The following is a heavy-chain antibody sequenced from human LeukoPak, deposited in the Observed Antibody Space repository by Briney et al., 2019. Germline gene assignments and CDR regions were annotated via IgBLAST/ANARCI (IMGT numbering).Heavy chain of an antibody. V-gene: IGHV3-30*02. Sequence: PGGSLRLSCAASGFTFSSYGMHWVRQAPGKRLEWVAFIRYDGSSKYYADSVKGRFTISRDNSKNTLYLQMNSLRAEDTAVYYCAKVVTDAFDIWGQGTMVTVSS. CDR2: IRYDGSSK. J-gene: IGHJ3*02. D-gene: IGHD5-18*01. CDR3: AKVVTDAFDI. CDR1: GFTFSSYG.